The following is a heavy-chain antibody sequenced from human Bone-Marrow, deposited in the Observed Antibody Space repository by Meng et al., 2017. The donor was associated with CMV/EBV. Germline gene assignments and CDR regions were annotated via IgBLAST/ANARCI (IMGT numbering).Heavy chain of an antibody. V-gene: IGHV3-20*04. J-gene: IGHJ3*02. D-gene: IGHD7-27*01. CDR2: INWNGGST. CDR1: GCTFDDYG. CDR3: ARPITGGDAFDI. Sequence: GESLKISCAASGCTFDDYGMSWVRQAPGKGLEWVSGINWNGGSTGYADSVKGRFTISRDNAKNSLYLQMNSLRAEDTALYYCARPITGGDAFDIWGQGTMVTVSS.